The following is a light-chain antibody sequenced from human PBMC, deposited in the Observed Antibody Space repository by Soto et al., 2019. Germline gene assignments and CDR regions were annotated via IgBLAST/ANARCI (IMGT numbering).Light chain of an antibody. CDR2: CVS. CDR3: QHYGDSSWT. CDR1: QSVSSTL. Sequence: ELVLTQSPVALSLSSGERATLSCRASQSVSSTLLTWYQQKPGQAPRLLIYCVSSRATGIPDRFSGSGSGTGFTLTIIRVEPEDFAVYFCQHYGDSSWTFGQGSRVEIK. V-gene: IGKV3-20*01. J-gene: IGKJ1*01.